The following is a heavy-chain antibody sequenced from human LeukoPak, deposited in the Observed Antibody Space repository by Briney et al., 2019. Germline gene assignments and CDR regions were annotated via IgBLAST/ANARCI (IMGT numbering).Heavy chain of an antibody. CDR3: AKDRQAGDIVVVVAVIFDY. Sequence: PGGSLRLSCAASGFTFSSYAMSWVRQAPGKGLEWVSAISGSGGSTYYADSVKGRFTISRDNSKNTLYLQMNSLRAEDTAVCYCAKDRQAGDIVVVVAVIFDYWGQGTLVTVSS. V-gene: IGHV3-23*01. J-gene: IGHJ4*02. CDR2: ISGSGGST. CDR1: GFTFSSYA. D-gene: IGHD2-15*01.